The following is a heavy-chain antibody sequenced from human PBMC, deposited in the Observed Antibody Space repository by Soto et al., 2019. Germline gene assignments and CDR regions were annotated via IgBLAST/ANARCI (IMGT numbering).Heavy chain of an antibody. J-gene: IGHJ6*02. D-gene: IGHD1-1*01. V-gene: IGHV4-34*01. CDR2: INHSGST. Sequence: QVQLQQWGAGLLKPSETLSLTCAVNGGSFSGYYWSWIRQPPGKGLGWIGEINHSGSTNYNPSLKSRVTISVDTSKNQFSLKLSSVTAADTAVYSGARMAVGTPYGMDVWGQGTTVTVSS. CDR1: GGSFSGYY. CDR3: ARMAVGTPYGMDV.